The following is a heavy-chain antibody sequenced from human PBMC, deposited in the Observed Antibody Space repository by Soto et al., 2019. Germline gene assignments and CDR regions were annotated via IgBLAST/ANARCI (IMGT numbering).Heavy chain of an antibody. J-gene: IGHJ6*02. CDR3: ASVLSGRADV. CDR1: GFTFSSYW. V-gene: IGHV3-74*01. Sequence: RGSMRLSCAASGFTFSSYWMHWVRQAPGKGLVWVSRMNEDGGTTDYADSVKGRFTISRDNAKNTLYLQMNSLRVEDTAVYYCASVLSGRADVWGQGTTVTVSS. CDR2: MNEDGGTT. D-gene: IGHD3-10*01.